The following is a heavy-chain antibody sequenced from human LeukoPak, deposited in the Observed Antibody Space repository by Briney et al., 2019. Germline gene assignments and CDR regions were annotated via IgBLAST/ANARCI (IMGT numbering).Heavy chain of an antibody. J-gene: IGHJ4*02. Sequence: SVKVSCKASGGTFSSYAISWVRQAPGQGLEWMGGIIPIFGTANYAQKLQGRVTMTTDTSTSTAYMELRSLRSDDTAVYYCARDHSITMVRGVIITSSPPLGYWGQGTLVTVSS. CDR2: IIPIFGTA. D-gene: IGHD3-10*01. CDR1: GGTFSSYA. CDR3: ARDHSITMVRGVIITSSPPLGY. V-gene: IGHV1-69*05.